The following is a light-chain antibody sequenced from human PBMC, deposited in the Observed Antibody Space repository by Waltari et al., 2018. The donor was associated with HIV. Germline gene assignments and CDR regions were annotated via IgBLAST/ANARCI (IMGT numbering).Light chain of an antibody. CDR1: TSDVGGYNH. Sequence: QSALTQPASVSGSPGQSLTISCPGTTSDVGGYNHVSWYQQHPAKAPKLVILEVSSRPSGVSNRFSGSKSGNTASLTISGLQAEDEAYYYCSSYTSSDTVVFGGGTKVTVL. CDR2: EVS. J-gene: IGLJ2*01. CDR3: SSYTSSDTVV. V-gene: IGLV2-14*03.